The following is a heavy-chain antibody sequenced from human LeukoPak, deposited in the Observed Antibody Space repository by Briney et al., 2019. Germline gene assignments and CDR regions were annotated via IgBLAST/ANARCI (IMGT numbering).Heavy chain of an antibody. Sequence: ASVKVSCKASGYTFTSYDISWVRQAPGQGLEWMGWISVYNGNTNYAKKLQGRVTMTTDTSTSTAYMELRSLRSEDTAVYYCARAPQDIVVVPAPFAEYFQHWGQAPWSPSPQ. CDR3: ARAPQDIVVVPAPFAEYFQH. J-gene: IGHJ1*01. CDR1: GYTFTSYD. CDR2: ISVYNGNT. D-gene: IGHD2-2*01. V-gene: IGHV1-18*04.